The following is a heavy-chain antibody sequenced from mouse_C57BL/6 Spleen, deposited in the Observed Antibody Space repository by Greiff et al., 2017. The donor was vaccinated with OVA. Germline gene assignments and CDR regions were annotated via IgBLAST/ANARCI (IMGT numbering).Heavy chain of an antibody. CDR2: ISSGGDYI. J-gene: IGHJ1*03. D-gene: IGHD2-4*01. V-gene: IGHV5-9-1*02. CDR1: GFTFSSYA. Sequence: EVKLMESGEGLVKPGGSLKLSCAASGFTFSSYAMSWVRQTPEKRLEWVAYISSGGDYIYYADTVKGRFTISRDNARNTLYLQMSSLKSEDTAMYYCTRVYDYDYWYFDVWGTGTTGTVSS. CDR3: TRVYDYDYWYFDV.